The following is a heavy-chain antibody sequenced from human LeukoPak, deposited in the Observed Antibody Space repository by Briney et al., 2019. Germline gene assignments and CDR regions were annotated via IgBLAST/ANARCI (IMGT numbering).Heavy chain of an antibody. Sequence: SETLSLTCTVSGGSISSYYWSWIRQPPGKGLEWIGYIYTSGSTNYNPSLKSRVTISVDTSKNRFSLKLSSVTAADTTVYYCATLGYCSSTSCYDYWGQGALVTVSS. CDR2: IYTSGST. V-gene: IGHV4-4*09. J-gene: IGHJ4*02. CDR3: ATLGYCSSTSCYDY. CDR1: GGSISSYY. D-gene: IGHD2-2*01.